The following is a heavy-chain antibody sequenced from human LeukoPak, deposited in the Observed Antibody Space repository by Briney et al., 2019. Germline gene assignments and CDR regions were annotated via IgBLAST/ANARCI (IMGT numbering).Heavy chain of an antibody. CDR2: INPSGGST. Sequence: ASVKVSCKASGYTFTSYYMHWVRQAPGQGLEWMGIINPSGGSTNYAQKLQGRVTMTTDTSTSTAYMELRSLRSDDTAVYYCARGIPDILTGRSPYYFDYWGQGTLVTVSS. D-gene: IGHD3-9*01. J-gene: IGHJ4*02. V-gene: IGHV1-46*01. CDR3: ARGIPDILTGRSPYYFDY. CDR1: GYTFTSYY.